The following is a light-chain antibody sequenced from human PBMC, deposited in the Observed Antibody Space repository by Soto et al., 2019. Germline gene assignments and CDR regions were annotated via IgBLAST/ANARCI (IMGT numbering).Light chain of an antibody. Sequence: IQMTQSPSSLSASVGDRVTITCQASHDIRKYLNWYQQKTGQVTKLLISEASNVETGGPSGFSGSAVGTRVTLTIASLQPEDVATYYCQQYYDRPYTFGQGNKV. CDR1: HDIRKY. V-gene: IGKV1-33*01. J-gene: IGKJ2*01. CDR2: EAS. CDR3: QQYYDRPYT.